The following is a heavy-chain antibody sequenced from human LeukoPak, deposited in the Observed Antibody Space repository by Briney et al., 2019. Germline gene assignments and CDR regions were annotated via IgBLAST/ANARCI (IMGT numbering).Heavy chain of an antibody. CDR2: INHSGST. CDR3: ARGKGPKAAPLDY. CDR1: GGSFSGYY. D-gene: IGHD6-13*01. J-gene: IGHJ4*02. V-gene: IGHV4-34*01. Sequence: SETLSLTCADYGGSFSGYYWSWIRHPPGKGLEWIGEINHSGSTNYNPSLKSRVTISVDTSKNQFSLKLSSVTAADTAVYYCARGKGPKAAPLDYWGQGTLVTVSS.